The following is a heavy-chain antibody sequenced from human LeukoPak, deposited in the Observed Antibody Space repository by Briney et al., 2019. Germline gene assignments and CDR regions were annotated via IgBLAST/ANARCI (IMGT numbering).Heavy chain of an antibody. J-gene: IGHJ3*02. V-gene: IGHV4-61*02. D-gene: IGHD3-22*01. CDR3: ARGPYSYDSSGAFDI. Sequence: SQTLSLTCTVSGDSVSSGDYYWSWIRQPAWKGLEWIGRISSSGSTNYNPSLKSRVTISVDTSKNQFSLKLSSVTAADTAVYFCARGPYSYDSSGAFDIWGQGTMVTVSS. CDR2: ISSSGST. CDR1: GDSVSSGDYY.